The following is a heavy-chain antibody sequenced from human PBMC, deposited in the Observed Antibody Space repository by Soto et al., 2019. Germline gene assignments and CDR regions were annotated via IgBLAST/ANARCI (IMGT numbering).Heavy chain of an antibody. CDR3: VRLPGYCSGTSCYGYYVMDV. V-gene: IGHV4-39*01. Sequence: SETLSLTCTVSGGSISSGGYYWGWIRQSPGKGLEWIGSINYSGNTYYNPSLTGRVTISVDTSQSQFSMKLTSMTAADTAVYFCVRLPGYCSGTSCYGYYVMDVWGQGTTVTVSS. CDR2: INYSGNT. CDR1: GGSISSGGYY. J-gene: IGHJ6*02. D-gene: IGHD2-2*01.